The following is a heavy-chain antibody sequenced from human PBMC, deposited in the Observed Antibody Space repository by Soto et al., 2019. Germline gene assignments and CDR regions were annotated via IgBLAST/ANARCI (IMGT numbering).Heavy chain of an antibody. V-gene: IGHV3-11*01. CDR1: GFTFSDYY. Sequence: GGSLRLSCAASGFTFSDYYMSWIRQAPGKGLEWVSYISSPGTITYYADSVKGRFTLSRDNAKNSLYLQMNSLRAEDTAVYYCARETLVVPDAADAFDIWGQGTMVTVSS. D-gene: IGHD2-15*01. CDR3: ARETLVVPDAADAFDI. CDR2: ISSPGTIT. J-gene: IGHJ3*02.